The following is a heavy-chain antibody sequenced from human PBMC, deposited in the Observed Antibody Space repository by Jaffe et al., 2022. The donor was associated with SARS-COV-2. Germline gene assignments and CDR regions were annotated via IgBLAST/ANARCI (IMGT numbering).Heavy chain of an antibody. CDR1: GGSLSGYY. CDR2: INHRGST. CDR3: ARVTKWYRDY. Sequence: QVQLQLWGAGQLKPSETLSLTCAVYGGSLSGYYWSWIRQSPGKGLEWIGEINHRGSTNNNPSLMSRITMSVDTSKNQFSLKLHSVTAADTAVYYCARVTKWYRDYWGQGSLVTVSS. D-gene: IGHD2-2*01. J-gene: IGHJ4*02. V-gene: IGHV4-34*02.